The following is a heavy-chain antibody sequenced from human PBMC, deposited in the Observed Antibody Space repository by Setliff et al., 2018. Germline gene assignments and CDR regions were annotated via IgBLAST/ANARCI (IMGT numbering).Heavy chain of an antibody. CDR1: GYTFTTYG. V-gene: IGHV1-18*01. D-gene: IGHD3-22*01. J-gene: IGHJ4*02. CDR3: ARDADYYDSAENPIVDY. Sequence: ASVKVSCKASGYTFTTYGINWVRQAPGQGLEWMGYINTNNGATYYAHKVQGRLTMTTDTSTSTAYMELRSLRSDDTAVYYCARDADYYDSAENPIVDYWGQGTLVTVSS. CDR2: INTNNGAT.